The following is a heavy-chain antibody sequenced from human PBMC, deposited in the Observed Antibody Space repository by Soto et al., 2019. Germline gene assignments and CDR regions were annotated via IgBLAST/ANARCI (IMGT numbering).Heavy chain of an antibody. V-gene: IGHV4-31*03. Sequence: TSETLSLTCTVSGGSISSGGYYLSWIRPHPGKGLEWIGYIYYSGSTYYNPSLKSRVTISVDTSKNQFSLKLSSVTAADTAVYYCAAAPYYYDSSGYYSWFDPWGQGTLVTVSS. D-gene: IGHD3-22*01. J-gene: IGHJ5*02. CDR2: IYYSGST. CDR1: GGSISSGGYY. CDR3: AAAPYYYDSSGYYSWFDP.